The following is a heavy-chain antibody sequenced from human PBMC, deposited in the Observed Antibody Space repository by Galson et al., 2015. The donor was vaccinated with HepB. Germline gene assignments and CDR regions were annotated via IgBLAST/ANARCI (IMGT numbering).Heavy chain of an antibody. CDR1: GGSISSYY. CDR2: IYTSGST. CDR3: ASRIGDFDWLWMIDY. Sequence: TLSLTCTVSGGSISSYYWSWIRQPAGKGLEWIGRIYTSGSTNYNPSLKSRVTMSVDTSKNQFSLKLSSVTAADTAVYYCASRIGDFDWLWMIDYWGQGTLVTVSS. D-gene: IGHD3-9*01. J-gene: IGHJ4*02. V-gene: IGHV4-4*07.